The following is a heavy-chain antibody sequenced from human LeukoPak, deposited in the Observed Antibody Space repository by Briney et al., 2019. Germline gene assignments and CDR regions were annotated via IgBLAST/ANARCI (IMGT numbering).Heavy chain of an antibody. J-gene: IGHJ3*02. Sequence: PSQTLSLTCTVSGGSISSGGYYWSWIRQPPGKGLEWIGYIYHSGSTYYNPSLKSRVTISVDTSKNQFSLKLSSVTAADTAVYYCARQNIYGSGSSDAFDIWGQGTMVTVSS. D-gene: IGHD3-10*01. CDR2: IYHSGST. CDR1: GGSISSGGYY. CDR3: ARQNIYGSGSSDAFDI. V-gene: IGHV4-30-2*01.